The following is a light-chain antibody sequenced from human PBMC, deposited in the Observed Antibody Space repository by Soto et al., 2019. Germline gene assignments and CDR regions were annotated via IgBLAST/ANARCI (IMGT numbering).Light chain of an antibody. J-gene: IGLJ3*02. CDR1: SSDVGGYRL. Sequence: QSALTQPASVSGSPGQSITISCIGTSSDVGGYRLVSWYQQHPDKAPKLIIYEVTDRPSVVSSRFSGSKSGNTASLTISGLQPEDEADYYCCSYAGSSSLVFGGGTKLTVL. V-gene: IGLV2-23*02. CDR2: EVT. CDR3: CSYAGSSSLV.